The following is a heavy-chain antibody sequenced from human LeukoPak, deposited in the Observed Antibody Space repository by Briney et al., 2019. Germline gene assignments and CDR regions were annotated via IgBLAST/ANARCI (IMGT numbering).Heavy chain of an antibody. Sequence: SETLSLTCTVSGGSISSYYWSWIRQPPGKGLEWIGYICYSGSTNYNPSLKSRVTISVDTSKNQFSLKLSSVTAADTAVYYCARALRARITGTTASVYGMDVWGQGTTVTVSS. V-gene: IGHV4-59*01. D-gene: IGHD1-20*01. CDR3: ARALRARITGTTASVYGMDV. CDR2: ICYSGST. CDR1: GGSISSYY. J-gene: IGHJ6*02.